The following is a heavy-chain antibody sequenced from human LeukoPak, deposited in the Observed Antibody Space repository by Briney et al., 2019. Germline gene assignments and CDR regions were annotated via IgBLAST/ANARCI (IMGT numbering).Heavy chain of an antibody. Sequence: GGSLRLSCAASGFTFRSYGMHWVRQAPGKGLEWVSAISGNGGATYYADSVKGRFTISRDNSKNTLHLQMNSLRAEDTALYYCAKATTAIVVDNFFDYWGQGTLVSVSS. CDR3: AKATTAIVVDNFFDY. CDR2: ISGNGGAT. CDR1: GFTFRSYG. V-gene: IGHV3-23*01. J-gene: IGHJ4*02. D-gene: IGHD3-22*01.